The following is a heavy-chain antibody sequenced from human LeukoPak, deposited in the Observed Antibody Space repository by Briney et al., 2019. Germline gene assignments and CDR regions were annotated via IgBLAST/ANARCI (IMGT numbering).Heavy chain of an antibody. D-gene: IGHD3-10*01. CDR3: AKAGLWFGGGVNYFDY. Sequence: GGSLRLSCAASGFTFSNYGMHWVRQAPGKGLEWVAVILYDGSNKYYADSVKGRFTISRDNSKNTLYLQMNSLRAEDTAVYYCAKAGLWFGGGVNYFDYWGQGTLVTVSS. V-gene: IGHV3-30*18. CDR2: ILYDGSNK. J-gene: IGHJ4*02. CDR1: GFTFSNYG.